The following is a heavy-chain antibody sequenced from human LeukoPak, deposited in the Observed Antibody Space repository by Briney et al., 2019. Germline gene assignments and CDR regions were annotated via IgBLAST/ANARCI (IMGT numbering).Heavy chain of an antibody. V-gene: IGHV4-34*01. CDR2: INHSGST. CDR3: ARWVGYCSSTSCYMDY. J-gene: IGHJ4*02. CDR1: GGSFSGYY. D-gene: IGHD2-2*02. Sequence: PSETLPLTCAVYGGSFSGYYWSWIRQPPGKGLEWIGEINHSGSTNYNPSLKSRVTISVDTSKNQFSLKLSSVTAADTAVYYCARWVGYCSSTSCYMDYWGQGTLVTVSS.